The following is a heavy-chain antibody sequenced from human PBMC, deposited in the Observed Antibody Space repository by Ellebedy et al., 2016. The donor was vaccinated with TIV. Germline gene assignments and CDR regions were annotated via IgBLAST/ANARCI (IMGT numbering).Heavy chain of an antibody. J-gene: IGHJ4*02. CDR1: GFTFSNYW. D-gene: IGHD1-26*01. V-gene: IGHV3-7*01. CDR2: IKQDGTEK. Sequence: PGGSLRLSCAASGFTFSNYWMNWIRQAPGKGLEWVANIKQDGTEKYYVDSMKGRFTISRDNAKNSLYLQMNSLRAEDTAVYYCARDIGYPSGDFDYWGQGTLVTVSS. CDR3: ARDIGYPSGDFDY.